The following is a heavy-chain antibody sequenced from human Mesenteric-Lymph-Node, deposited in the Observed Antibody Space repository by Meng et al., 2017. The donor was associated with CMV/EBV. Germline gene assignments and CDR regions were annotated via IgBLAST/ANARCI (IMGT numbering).Heavy chain of an antibody. J-gene: IGHJ4*02. CDR3: ARDLDY. Sequence: AVKVSCKASGYIFTNYARFGVRQAPGQRLEWLGWINAGNGNTEYSQNFQDRITLTRDTSASTVYMQLSSLRSEDTAVYYCARDLDYWSPGTLVTVSS. CDR1: GYIFTNYA. CDR2: INAGNGNT. V-gene: IGHV1-3*01.